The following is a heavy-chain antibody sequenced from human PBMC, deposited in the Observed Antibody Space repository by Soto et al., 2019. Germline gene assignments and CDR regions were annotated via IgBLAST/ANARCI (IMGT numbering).Heavy chain of an antibody. CDR3: AKVGPAYGDYGDY. Sequence: SETLSLTCLVSGESISSSSYYWGWIRQPPGKGLEWIGSVYYSGRTYYNPSLKSRVSISIDTSKNQFSLNLSSVTAADTAVYYCAKVGPAYGDYGDYWGQGTLVTVSS. CDR1: GESISSSSYY. D-gene: IGHD4-17*01. J-gene: IGHJ4*02. V-gene: IGHV4-39*01. CDR2: VYYSGRT.